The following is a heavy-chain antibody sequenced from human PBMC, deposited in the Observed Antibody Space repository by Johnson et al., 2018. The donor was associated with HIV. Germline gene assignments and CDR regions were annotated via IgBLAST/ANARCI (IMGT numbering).Heavy chain of an antibody. CDR2: INQDGSEK. CDR1: GFTFSSYW. V-gene: IGHV3-7*05. D-gene: IGHD3/OR15-3a*01. CDR3: AKEDWMPI. Sequence: VQLVESGGGLVQPGGSLRLSCAASGFTFSSYWMTWVRQAPGKGLEWVANINQDGSEKNYVDSVKGRFTISRDNAKNSLYLQMNSLRAEDTAVYYCAKEDWMPIWGQGTMVTVSS. J-gene: IGHJ3*02.